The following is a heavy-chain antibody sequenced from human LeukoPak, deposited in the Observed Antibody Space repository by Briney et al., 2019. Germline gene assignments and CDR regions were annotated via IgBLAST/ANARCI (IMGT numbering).Heavy chain of an antibody. J-gene: IGHJ4*02. D-gene: IGHD1-26*01. CDR3: AREGGGSYRSFDY. CDR2: ISSSSSYT. Sequence: GGSLRLSCAASGFTFSDYYISWIRQAPGKGLEWVSYISSSSSYTNYADSVKGRFTISRDNAKNSLYLQMNSLRAEDTAVYYCAREGGGSYRSFDYWGQGTLVTVSS. CDR1: GFTFSDYY. V-gene: IGHV3-11*05.